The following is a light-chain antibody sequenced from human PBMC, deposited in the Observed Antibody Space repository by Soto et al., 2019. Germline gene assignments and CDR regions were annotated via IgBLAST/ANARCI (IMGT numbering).Light chain of an antibody. Sequence: DIQMTQSPSSLSASVGDRVTITCRTSQPISDYLNWYQQKPGKAPTLLIYTASNLQSGVPSRFSGSGSGTHFTLTISSLQPEDFATYYCQQHYNTPRTFGQGTKV. V-gene: IGKV1-39*01. CDR1: QPISDY. CDR3: QQHYNTPRT. CDR2: TAS. J-gene: IGKJ1*01.